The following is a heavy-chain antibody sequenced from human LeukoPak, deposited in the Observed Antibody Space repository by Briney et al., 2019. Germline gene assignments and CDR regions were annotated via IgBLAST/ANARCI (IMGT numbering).Heavy chain of an antibody. J-gene: IGHJ4*02. Sequence: PGGSLRLSCAASGFTFSSFAMTWVRQAPGKGLEGVSVISGSGGRTYYADSVKGRFTLSRDNSNNTLYLEMSSLRAEDTAVYYCAREGTYYDSSGYFVSWGQGTLVTVSS. D-gene: IGHD3-22*01. CDR2: ISGSGGRT. V-gene: IGHV3-23*01. CDR1: GFTFSSFA. CDR3: AREGTYYDSSGYFVS.